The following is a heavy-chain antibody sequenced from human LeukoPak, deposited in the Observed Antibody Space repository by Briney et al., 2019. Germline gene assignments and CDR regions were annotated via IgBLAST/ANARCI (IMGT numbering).Heavy chain of an antibody. CDR3: ARGSSWVDY. Sequence: PSETLSLTCTVSGGSISSYCWSWIRQPPGKGLEWIGYIYYSGSTNYNPSLKSRVTISVDTSKNQFSLKLSSVTAADTAVYYCARGSSWVDYWGQGTLVTVSS. CDR1: GGSISSYC. CDR2: IYYSGST. D-gene: IGHD2-2*01. J-gene: IGHJ4*02. V-gene: IGHV4-59*01.